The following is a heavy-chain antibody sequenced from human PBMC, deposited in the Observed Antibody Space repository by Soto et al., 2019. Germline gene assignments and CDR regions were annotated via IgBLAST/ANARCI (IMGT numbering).Heavy chain of an antibody. CDR2: INTYNGMT. J-gene: IGHJ4*02. V-gene: IGHV1-18*01. D-gene: IGHD5-12*01. CDR1: GYTFINYH. Sequence: QVQLVQSGGEVKKPGASVTVSCKASGYTFINYHITWVRQAPGQGLEWMAWINTYNGMTDYAQRSQXXVTMTRDPSTSTAYMELRNLGSDDTAVYFCAKSPRGEMATDWGQGTLVTVSS. CDR3: AKSPRGEMATD.